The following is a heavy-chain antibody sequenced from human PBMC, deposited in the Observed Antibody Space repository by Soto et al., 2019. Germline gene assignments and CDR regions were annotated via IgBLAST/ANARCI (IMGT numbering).Heavy chain of an antibody. Sequence: APEKVSCKASGYTFTSYGISWVRQAPGQGLEWMGWISAYNGNTNYAQKLQGRVTITADRSTSTAYMELSSLRSEDTAVYYCARDRCSNGVSYNWFNAWGQGTLGTVAS. CDR3: ARDRCSNGVSYNWFNA. J-gene: IGHJ5*02. D-gene: IGHD2-8*01. CDR1: GYTFTSYG. V-gene: IGHV1-18*04. CDR2: ISAYNGNT.